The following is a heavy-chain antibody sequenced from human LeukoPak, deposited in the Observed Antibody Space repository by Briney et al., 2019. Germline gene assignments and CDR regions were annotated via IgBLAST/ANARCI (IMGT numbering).Heavy chain of an antibody. D-gene: IGHD6-13*01. CDR1: GFTFSSYG. J-gene: IGHJ5*02. CDR2: IRYDGSNK. V-gene: IGHV3-30*02. CDR3: AKVPPSITAAGNWLGP. Sequence: GGSLRLSCAASGFTFSSYGMHWVRQAPGKGLEWVAFIRYDGSNKYYADSVKGRFTISRDNSKNTLYLQMNSLRAEDTAVYYCAKVPPSITAAGNWLGPWGQGALVTVSS.